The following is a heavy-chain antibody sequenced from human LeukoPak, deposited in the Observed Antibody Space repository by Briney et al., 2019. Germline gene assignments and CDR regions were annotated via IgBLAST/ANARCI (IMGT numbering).Heavy chain of an antibody. CDR1: GGSISSYY. Sequence: SETLSLTCTVSGGSISSYYWGWIRQPPGKGLEWIGSIYYSGSTYYNPSLKSRVTISVDTSKNQFSLKLSSVTAADTAVYYCARQADSSSWYRPSYYMDVWGKGTTVTISS. D-gene: IGHD6-13*01. CDR3: ARQADSSSWYRPSYYMDV. J-gene: IGHJ6*03. V-gene: IGHV4-39*07. CDR2: IYYSGST.